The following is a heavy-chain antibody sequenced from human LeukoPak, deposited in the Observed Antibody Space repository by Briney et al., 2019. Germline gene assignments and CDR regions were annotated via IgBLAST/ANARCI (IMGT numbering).Heavy chain of an antibody. J-gene: IGHJ4*02. CDR2: ISGSGGST. D-gene: IGHD3-22*01. CDR3: AKVANTMIVVVSADFDY. CDR1: GFTFSGYA. Sequence: PGGSLRLSCAASGFTFSGYAMSWVRQAPGKGLEWVSAISGSGGSTYYADSVKGRFTISRDNSKNTLYLQMNSLRAEDTAVYYCAKVANTMIVVVSADFDYWGQGTLVTVSS. V-gene: IGHV3-23*01.